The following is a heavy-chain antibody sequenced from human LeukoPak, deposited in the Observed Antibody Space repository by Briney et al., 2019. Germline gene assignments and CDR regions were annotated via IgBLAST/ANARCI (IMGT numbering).Heavy chain of an antibody. Sequence: GWSLRLSCAASGFTFSSSYMHWVRQAPGKGLEYVSSISSDGGRTYYANSVKGRFTISRDNSKNTLYLQMGSLRAEDFAVYFCARDWVGGWAFDIWGQGTMVTVSS. V-gene: IGHV3-64*01. CDR1: GFTFSSSY. D-gene: IGHD3-16*01. J-gene: IGHJ3*02. CDR3: ARDWVGGWAFDI. CDR2: ISSDGGRT.